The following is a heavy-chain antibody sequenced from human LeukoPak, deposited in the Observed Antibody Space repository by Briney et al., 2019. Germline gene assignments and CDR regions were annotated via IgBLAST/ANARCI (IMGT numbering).Heavy chain of an antibody. CDR1: GFTFSSYW. CDR2: IKQDGSEK. CDR3: ARVGVVATSLDY. D-gene: IGHD5-12*01. J-gene: IGHJ4*02. V-gene: IGHV3-7*03. Sequence: GGSLRLSCAASGFTFSSYWISWVRQAPGKGLEWVANIKQDGSEKYYVDSVKGRFTISRDNAKNSLYLQMNSLRAEDTAVYYCARVGVVATSLDYWGQGTLVTVSS.